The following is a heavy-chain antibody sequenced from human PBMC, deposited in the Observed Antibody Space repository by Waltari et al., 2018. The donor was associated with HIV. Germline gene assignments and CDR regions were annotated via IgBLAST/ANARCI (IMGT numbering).Heavy chain of an antibody. CDR1: GFTFSSSW. V-gene: IGHV3-7*01. D-gene: IGHD3-10*01. Sequence: EVQLVESGGGLVQPGGSLRLSCAASGFTFSSSWMSWVRQAPGKGLEGVDNRKQDGREKYYGDSVKGRFTISRDNAKNSLYLQMNSLRAEDTAVYYCAGGGVLLWFGDLNWFDPWGQGTLVTVSS. CDR3: AGGGVLLWFGDLNWFDP. J-gene: IGHJ5*02. CDR2: RKQDGREK.